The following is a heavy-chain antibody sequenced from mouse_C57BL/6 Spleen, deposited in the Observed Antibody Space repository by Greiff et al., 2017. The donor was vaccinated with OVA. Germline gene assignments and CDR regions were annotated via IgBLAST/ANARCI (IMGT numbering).Heavy chain of an antibody. V-gene: IGHV1-26*01. J-gene: IGHJ2*01. Sequence: EVQLQQSGPELVKPGASVKISCKASGYTFTDYYMNWVKQSHGKSLEWIGDINPNNGGTSYNQKFKGKATLTVDKSSSTAYMELRSLTSEDSAVYYCAFYYYGSSRFDYWGQGTTLTVSS. D-gene: IGHD1-1*01. CDR3: AFYYYGSSRFDY. CDR2: INPNNGGT. CDR1: GYTFTDYY.